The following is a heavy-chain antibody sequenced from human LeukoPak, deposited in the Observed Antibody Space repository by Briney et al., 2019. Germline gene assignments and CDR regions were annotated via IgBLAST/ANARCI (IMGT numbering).Heavy chain of an antibody. Sequence: GGSLRLSCAASGXTFSSCEVNWVRQAPGKGLECVSYISSSGSIIFYADSVKGRFTISRDNAKNSLYLQMNSLRAEDTAVYYCARDKGRYGLDVWGQGTTVTVSS. CDR1: GXTFSSCE. CDR3: ARDKGRYGLDV. CDR2: ISSSGSII. V-gene: IGHV3-48*03. D-gene: IGHD3-10*01. J-gene: IGHJ6*02.